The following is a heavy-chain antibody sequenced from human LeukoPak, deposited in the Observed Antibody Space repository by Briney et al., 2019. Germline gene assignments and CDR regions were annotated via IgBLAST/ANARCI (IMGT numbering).Heavy chain of an antibody. D-gene: IGHD3-22*01. CDR2: ISSRGTTI. V-gene: IGHV3-48*03. CDR1: GFNFSSYE. Sequence: GGSLRLSCAASGFNFSSYEMNWVRQSPGKGLEWVSYISSRGTTIYYADSVKGRFTISRDNSKNTLYLQMNSLRAEDTAVYYCARVLNYYDNSGYYFSYWGQGTLVTVSS. CDR3: ARVLNYYDNSGYYFSY. J-gene: IGHJ4*02.